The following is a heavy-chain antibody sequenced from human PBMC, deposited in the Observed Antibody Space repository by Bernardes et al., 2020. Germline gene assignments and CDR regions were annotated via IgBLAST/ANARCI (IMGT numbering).Heavy chain of an antibody. D-gene: IGHD6-13*01. V-gene: IGHV3-53*01. J-gene: IGHJ4*02. CDR2: LYRDGRP. CDR1: WFTVSRHY. Sequence: VEPLFLSCAASWFTVSRHYLPWVRHAPGKWLACVSVLYRDGRPYSAASVKGRFTISRDTFKNTLYLQMNSLRAEDTAVYYCARIWAAAGPFDYWGQGTLVTVSS. CDR3: ARIWAAAGPFDY.